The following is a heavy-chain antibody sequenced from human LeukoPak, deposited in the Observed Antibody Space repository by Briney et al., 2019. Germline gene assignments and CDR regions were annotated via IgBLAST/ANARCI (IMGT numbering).Heavy chain of an antibody. D-gene: IGHD6-19*01. CDR3: ARRGTVAYASGWSRYYFDY. Sequence: PGGSLRLSCAASGFTFSSYAMSWVRQAPGKGLEWIGSIYYSGSTYYNPSLKSRVTISVDTSKNQFSLKLRSVTAADTALYYCARRGTVAYASGWSRYYFDYWGQGTLVIVSS. V-gene: IGHV4-39*01. CDR1: GFTFSSYA. J-gene: IGHJ4*02. CDR2: IYYSGST.